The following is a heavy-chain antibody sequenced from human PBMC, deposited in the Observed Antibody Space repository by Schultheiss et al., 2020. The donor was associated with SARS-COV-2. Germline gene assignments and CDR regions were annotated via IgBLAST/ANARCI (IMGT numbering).Heavy chain of an antibody. CDR2: IYYSGST. CDR3: ASSYDILTGYPFDP. Sequence: SETLSLTCAVYGGSFSGYYWSWIRQPPGKGLEWIGYIYYSGSTNYNPSLKSRVTISVDTSKNQFSLKLSSVTAADTAVYYCASSYDILTGYPFDPWGQGTLVTVSS. V-gene: IGHV4-59*08. CDR1: GGSFSGYY. J-gene: IGHJ5*02. D-gene: IGHD3-9*01.